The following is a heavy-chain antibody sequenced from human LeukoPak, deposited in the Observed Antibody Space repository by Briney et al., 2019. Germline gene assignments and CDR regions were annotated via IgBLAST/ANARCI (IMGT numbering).Heavy chain of an antibody. CDR2: ISFDESNK. CDR3: AKEPYDSGSYYNDY. V-gene: IGHV3-30*18. CDR1: GFTFSSYG. J-gene: IGHJ4*02. D-gene: IGHD3-10*01. Sequence: GSLRLSCAASGFTFSSYGMHWVRQAPGKGLEWVAVISFDESNKYYADSVKGRFTISRDNSKNTLYLQMNSLRAEDTAVYYCAKEPYDSGSYYNDYWSQGTLVTVSS.